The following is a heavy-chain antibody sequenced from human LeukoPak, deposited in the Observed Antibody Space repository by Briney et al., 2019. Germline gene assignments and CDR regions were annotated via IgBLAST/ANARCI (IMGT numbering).Heavy chain of an antibody. CDR3: ARGRSNRLEPHDAFDI. CDR2: IYYSGST. D-gene: IGHD1-1*01. V-gene: IGHV4-31*03. J-gene: IGHJ3*02. Sequence: SETLSLTCTVSGGSISSGGYYWSWIRQHPGKGLEWIGYIYYSGSTHYNPSLKSRVTISVDTSKNQFSLKLSSVTAADTAVYYCARGRSNRLEPHDAFDIWGQGTMVTVSS. CDR1: GGSISSGGYY.